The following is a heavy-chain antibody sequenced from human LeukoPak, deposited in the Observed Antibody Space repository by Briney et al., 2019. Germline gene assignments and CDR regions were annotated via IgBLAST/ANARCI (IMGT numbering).Heavy chain of an antibody. CDR3: ARDLLPARYYYGSGSLGPSDY. Sequence: GGSLRLSCAASGFTFSTYGMTWVRQAPGKGLEWVSAISGSGGSTYYADSVKGRFTISRDNSKNTLYLQMNSLRAEDTAVYYCARDLLPARYYYGSGSLGPSDYWGQGALVTVSS. D-gene: IGHD3-10*01. J-gene: IGHJ4*02. V-gene: IGHV3-23*01. CDR2: ISGSGGST. CDR1: GFTFSTYG.